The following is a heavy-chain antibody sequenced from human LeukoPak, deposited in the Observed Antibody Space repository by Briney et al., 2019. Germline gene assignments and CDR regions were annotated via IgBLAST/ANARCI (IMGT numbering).Heavy chain of an antibody. CDR1: GYTFTSYY. V-gene: IGHV1-46*01. CDR2: INPSGDNT. CDR3: ARGSVAMDAFDI. D-gene: IGHD5-12*01. Sequence: ASVKVSCKASGYTFTSYYMYWVRQAPGQGLEWMGIINPSGDNTNYAQKFQGRVTMTRNTPISTAYMELSSLTSEDTAVYYCARGSVAMDAFDIWGQGTMVTVSS. J-gene: IGHJ3*02.